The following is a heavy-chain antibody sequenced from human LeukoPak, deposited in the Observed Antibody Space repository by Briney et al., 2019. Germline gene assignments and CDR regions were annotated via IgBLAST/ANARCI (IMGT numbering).Heavy chain of an antibody. CDR1: GFTFSSYA. CDR3: GRDREDSYYFDY. V-gene: IGHV3-30*01. CDR2: ISYDGSNK. Sequence: GGSLRLSCAASGFTFSSYAMHWVRQAPGKGLEWVAVISYDGSNKYYADSVKGRFTISRDNSKNTLYLQMNSLRAEDTAVCYCGRDREDSYYFDYWGQGTLVTVSS. J-gene: IGHJ4*02. D-gene: IGHD2-15*01.